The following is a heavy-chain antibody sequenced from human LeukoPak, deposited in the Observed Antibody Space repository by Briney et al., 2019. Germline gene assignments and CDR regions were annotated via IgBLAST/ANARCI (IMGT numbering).Heavy chain of an antibody. CDR1: GFTFSSYS. CDR2: ISSSSSTI. V-gene: IGHV3-48*04. CDR3: ARTGGGTGY. Sequence: GGSLRLSCAASGFTFSSYSMNWVRQAPGKGLEWVSYISSSSSTIYYAGSVKGRFTISRDNAKNSLYLQMNSLRAEDTAVYYCARTGGGTGYWGQGTLVTVSS. D-gene: IGHD1-1*01. J-gene: IGHJ4*02.